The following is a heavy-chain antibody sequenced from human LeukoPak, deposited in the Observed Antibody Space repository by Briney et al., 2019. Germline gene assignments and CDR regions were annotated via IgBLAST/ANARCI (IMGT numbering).Heavy chain of an antibody. CDR1: GFTFRIYW. Sequence: GGSLRLSCEASGFTFRIYWMSWVRQAPGKGLEWVANINQDGSEEYYADSVKGRFTISRDNAKSSLFLQMGSLRAEDTAVYYCARAAQTGTVDYWGQGTLVTVSS. D-gene: IGHD3-9*01. CDR3: ARAAQTGTVDY. J-gene: IGHJ4*02. CDR2: INQDGSEE. V-gene: IGHV3-7*01.